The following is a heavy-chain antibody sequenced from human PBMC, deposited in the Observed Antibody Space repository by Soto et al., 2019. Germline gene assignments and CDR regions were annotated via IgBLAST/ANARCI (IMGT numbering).Heavy chain of an antibody. D-gene: IGHD6-13*01. J-gene: IGHJ4*02. V-gene: IGHV4-39*01. CDR2: THHSGST. CDR1: GASISTSGYY. CDR3: ARRYSSSFDY. Sequence: PSETLSLTCTVSGASISTSGYYWGWIRQPPGKGLEWIGSTHHSGSTVYNPSLKSRVTISLDTSKNQFSLKLSSVTAADTAVYYCARRYSSSFDYWGQGTLVTVSS.